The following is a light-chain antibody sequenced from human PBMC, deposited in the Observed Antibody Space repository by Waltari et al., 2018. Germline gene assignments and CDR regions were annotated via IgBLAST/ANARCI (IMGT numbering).Light chain of an antibody. CDR3: QQYNQWPLT. CDR2: DRS. J-gene: IGKJ4*01. CDR1: HAVSTN. V-gene: IGKV3-15*01. Sequence: ETVMTQSPATLSVSPGEIVTLSSGASHAVSTNVAWYQHRPCQAPRLLISDRSTRATDIPARVSGGWSGSDFTLTISNLQSEDFAEYYCQQYNQWPLTFGGGTKVEIK.